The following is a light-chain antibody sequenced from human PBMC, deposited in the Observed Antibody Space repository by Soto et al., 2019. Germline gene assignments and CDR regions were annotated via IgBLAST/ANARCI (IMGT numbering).Light chain of an antibody. Sequence: QSVLAQPASVSGSPGQSITISCTGSTSDIGSAKYVSWYQQHPGTAPKVMIYEVNNRPSGVSNRFSGSKSGNTASLTISGLQAEDEADYYCSSHSISRTDYVFGTGTKLTVL. J-gene: IGLJ1*01. CDR1: TSDIGSAKY. V-gene: IGLV2-14*01. CDR3: SSHSISRTDYV. CDR2: EVN.